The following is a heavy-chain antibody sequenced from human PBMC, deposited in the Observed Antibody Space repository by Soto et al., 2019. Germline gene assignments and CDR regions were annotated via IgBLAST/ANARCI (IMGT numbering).Heavy chain of an antibody. CDR1: GFTFSSYV. CDR2: ISSSKT. D-gene: IGHD2-15*01. Sequence: EVQLLESGGGLVQPGGSLRLSCEASGFTFSSYVMRWVRQAPGKGLEWVSSISSSKTYYADSVKGRFTISRDNSKSTLYLQMNSLRAEDTAVYFCARAEGNCVGGNCYRYFDYWGQGTLVTVSS. CDR3: ARAEGNCVGGNCYRYFDY. J-gene: IGHJ4*02. V-gene: IGHV3-23*01.